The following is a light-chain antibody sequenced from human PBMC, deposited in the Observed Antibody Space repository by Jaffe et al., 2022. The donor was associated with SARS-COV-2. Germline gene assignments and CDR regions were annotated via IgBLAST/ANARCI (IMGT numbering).Light chain of an antibody. Sequence: QSALTQPASVSGSPGQSISISCTGTRSDVGAYNYVSWYQQYPGKAPQLIIFDVTRRPSWISSRFSGSKSGNTASLTISGLQAEDEADYFCSSYTSTDTPFVFGSGTKVTVL. J-gene: IGLJ1*01. CDR3: SSYTSTDTPFV. CDR1: RSDVGAYNY. CDR2: DVT. V-gene: IGLV2-14*03.